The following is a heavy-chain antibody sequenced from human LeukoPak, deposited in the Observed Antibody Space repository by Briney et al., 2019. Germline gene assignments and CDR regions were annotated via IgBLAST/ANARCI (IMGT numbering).Heavy chain of an antibody. D-gene: IGHD3-3*01. CDR3: ARDPPNYDFWSGHKDRYGMDV. CDR1: GGTFSSYA. Sequence: GASVKVSCKASGGTFSSYAISWVRQAPGQGLEWMGRIIPILGIANYAQKFQGRVTITADKSTSTAYMELSSLRSEDTAVYYCARDPPNYDFWSGHKDRYGMDVWGQGTTVTVSS. J-gene: IGHJ6*02. V-gene: IGHV1-69*04. CDR2: IIPILGIA.